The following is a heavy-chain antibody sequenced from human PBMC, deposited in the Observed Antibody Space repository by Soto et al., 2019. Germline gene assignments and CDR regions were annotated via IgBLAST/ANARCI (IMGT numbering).Heavy chain of an antibody. CDR1: GDSVSSNSAA. CDR3: ARSPYCSSTSCYLSGWFDP. CDR2: TYYRSKWYN. V-gene: IGHV6-1*01. D-gene: IGHD2-2*01. Sequence: QVQLQQSGPGLVKPSQTLSLTCAISGDSVSSNSAAWNWIRQSPSRGLEWLGRTYYRSKWYNDYAVSVKSRITINPDTSKNQFSLQLNSVTPEDTAVYYCARSPYCSSTSCYLSGWFDPWGQGTLVTVSS. J-gene: IGHJ5*02.